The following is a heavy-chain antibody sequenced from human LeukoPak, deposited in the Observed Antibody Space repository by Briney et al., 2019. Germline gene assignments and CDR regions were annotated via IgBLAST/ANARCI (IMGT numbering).Heavy chain of an antibody. V-gene: IGHV4-30-4*07. CDR1: GDSISRGGYS. J-gene: IGHJ3*02. D-gene: IGHD6-19*01. Sequence: SETLSLTCAVSGDSISRGGYSWTWIRQPPGKGLECIGYIYYSGSTYYNPSLKSRITISLDPSKNQFSLRLSSVTAADTAMYYCARGGSSGWYAPLDIWGQGTMVTVSS. CDR3: ARGGSSGWYAPLDI. CDR2: IYYSGST.